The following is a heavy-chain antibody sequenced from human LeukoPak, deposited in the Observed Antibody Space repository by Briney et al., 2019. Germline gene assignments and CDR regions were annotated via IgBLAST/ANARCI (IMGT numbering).Heavy chain of an antibody. CDR1: GYSISSGYY. Sequence: SQTLSLTCTVSGYSISSGYYWGWIRQPPGKGLEWIGSIYHSGSTYYNPSLKSRVTISVDTSKNQFSLKLSSVTAADTAVYYCAKDSSGYYYGNWFDPWGQGTLVTVSS. J-gene: IGHJ5*02. CDR3: AKDSSGYYYGNWFDP. V-gene: IGHV4-38-2*02. D-gene: IGHD3-22*01. CDR2: IYHSGST.